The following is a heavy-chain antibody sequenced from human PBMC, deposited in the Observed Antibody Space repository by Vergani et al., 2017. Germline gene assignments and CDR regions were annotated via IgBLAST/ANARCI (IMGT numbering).Heavy chain of an antibody. CDR2: IYHSGST. Sequence: QVQLQESGPGLVKPSETLSLTCTVSGGSISSYYWSWIRQPPGKGLEWIGYIYHSGSTYYNPSLKSRVTISVDRAKNQFSLKLSSVTAADTAVHYCARGGWFGELLPFDYWGQGTLVTVSS. CDR1: GGSISSYY. D-gene: IGHD3-10*01. V-gene: IGHV4-59*12. CDR3: ARGGWFGELLPFDY. J-gene: IGHJ4*02.